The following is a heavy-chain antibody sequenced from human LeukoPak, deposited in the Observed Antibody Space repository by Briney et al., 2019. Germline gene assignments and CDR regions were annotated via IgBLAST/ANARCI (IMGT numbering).Heavy chain of an antibody. V-gene: IGHV3-7*05. CDR1: GFTFSTYF. J-gene: IGHJ4*02. CDR3: TRGTYYYLH. D-gene: IGHD3-10*01. Sequence: QPGGSLRLSCAASGFTFSTYFMTWVRQAPGRGLEWLAYIKPDGDEKYYVDSVKGRFTISRDNSKNSLYLHMSSLRPDDTAIYYCTRGTYYYLHWGQGTLVTVSS. CDR2: IKPDGDEK.